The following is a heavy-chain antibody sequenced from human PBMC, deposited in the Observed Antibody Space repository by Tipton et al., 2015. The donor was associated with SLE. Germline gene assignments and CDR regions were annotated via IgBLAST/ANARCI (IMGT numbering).Heavy chain of an antibody. CDR1: GGSISNYY. CDR3: ARDVLGADDY. D-gene: IGHD3-16*01. V-gene: IGHV4-59*01. J-gene: IGHJ4*02. Sequence: LRLSCTVSGGSISNYYWNWIRQTPGKGLERIGYVYHTESTNYSPSLKSRVTISIDNPKNQFSLKLNSVTAADTASYYCARDVLGADDYWGQGTLVTVSS. CDR2: VYHTEST.